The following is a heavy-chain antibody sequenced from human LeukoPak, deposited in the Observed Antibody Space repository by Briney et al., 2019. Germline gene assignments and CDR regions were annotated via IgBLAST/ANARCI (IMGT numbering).Heavy chain of an antibody. CDR2: IYSGGST. CDR3: ARDPGRFGELLYSFDY. CDR1: GFIVSSNY. V-gene: IGHV3-53*01. Sequence: GGSLRLSCAVSGFIVSSNYMSWVRQAPGKGLEWVSVIYSGGSTYYADSVKGRFTISRDNAKNSLYLQMNSLRAEDTAVYYCARDPGRFGELLYSFDYWGQGTLVTVSS. J-gene: IGHJ4*02. D-gene: IGHD3-10*01.